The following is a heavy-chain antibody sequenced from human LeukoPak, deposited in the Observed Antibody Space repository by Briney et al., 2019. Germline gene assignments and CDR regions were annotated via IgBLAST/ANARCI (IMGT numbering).Heavy chain of an antibody. CDR2: VFSSGST. J-gene: IGHJ6*02. CDR1: RGSISSCY. V-gene: IGHV4-59*08. CDR3: ARGVRGSGLDV. Sequence: SETPSVTCPVTRGSISSCYLGWIRQPPGKGLEWIGYVFSSGSTNYNPSLKSRGTISVDTSKNQCSLKLSSVTATDTAVYYCARGVRGSGLDVWGQGTTVTVPS. D-gene: IGHD3-10*01.